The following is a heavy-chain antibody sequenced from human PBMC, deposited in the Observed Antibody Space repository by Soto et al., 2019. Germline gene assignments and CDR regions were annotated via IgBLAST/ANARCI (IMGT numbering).Heavy chain of an antibody. Sequence: GEALKLSYKGSGYSFTSYWIGWVRLMPGKGLEWMGIIYPGDSDTRYSPSFQGQVTISADKSISTAYLQWSSLKASDTAMYYCARETVVAATLGMDVWGQGTTVTGAS. CDR2: IYPGDSDT. V-gene: IGHV5-51*01. J-gene: IGHJ6*02. CDR1: GYSFTSYW. D-gene: IGHD2-15*01. CDR3: ARETVVAATLGMDV.